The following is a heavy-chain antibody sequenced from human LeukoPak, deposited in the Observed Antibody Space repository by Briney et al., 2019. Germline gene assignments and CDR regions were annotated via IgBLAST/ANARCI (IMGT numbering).Heavy chain of an antibody. Sequence: SETLSLTCTVSGGSISSGGYYWSWIRQPPGKGLEWIGYIYHSGSTYYNPSLKSRVTISVDRSKNQFSLKLSSVTAADSAVYYCAREVLGGGPLNWFDPWGQGTLVTVSS. V-gene: IGHV4-30-2*01. CDR3: AREVLGGGPLNWFDP. J-gene: IGHJ5*02. CDR1: GGSISSGGYY. D-gene: IGHD3-16*01. CDR2: IYHSGST.